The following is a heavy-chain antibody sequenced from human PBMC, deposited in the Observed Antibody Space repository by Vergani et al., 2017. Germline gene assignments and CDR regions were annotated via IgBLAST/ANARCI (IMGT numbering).Heavy chain of an antibody. CDR2: ISGSGGNT. V-gene: IGHV3-23*01. CDR1: GFTFSSYA. Sequence: EVQLLESGGGLVQPGGSLRLSCGASGFTFSSYAMTWVRQAPGKGLEWVAAISGSGGNTFYTDSVKGRVTISRDNSKDTLYLQMNSLRVEDTAIYYCAKARDPNCKCGNCYTYYYGLDLWGQGTTVTVSS. CDR3: AKARDPNCKCGNCYTYYYGLDL. D-gene: IGHD4-23*01. J-gene: IGHJ6*02.